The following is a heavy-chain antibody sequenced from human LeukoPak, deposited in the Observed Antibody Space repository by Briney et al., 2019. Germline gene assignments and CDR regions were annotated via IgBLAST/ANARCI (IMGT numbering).Heavy chain of an antibody. D-gene: IGHD1-7*01. CDR1: GGSFTSDY. CDR3: ARCRHGNCDYFDY. Sequence: SETLSLTCTVSGGSFTSDYWSWIRQPAGKGLEWNGRFYTSGTTNYNPSLKSRVTMSADTSKNQFSLKLRSVTAADTAVYYCARCRHGNCDYFDYWGQGTLSPSPQ. J-gene: IGHJ4*02. CDR2: FYTSGTT. V-gene: IGHV4-4*07.